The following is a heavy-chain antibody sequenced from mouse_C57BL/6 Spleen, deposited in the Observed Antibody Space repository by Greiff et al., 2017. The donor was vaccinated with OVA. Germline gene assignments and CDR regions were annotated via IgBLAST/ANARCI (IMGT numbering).Heavy chain of an antibody. V-gene: IGHV5-17*01. Sequence: DVKLVESGGGLVKPGGSLKLSCAASGFTFSDYGMHWVRQAPEKGLEWVAYISSGSSTIYYADTVKGRFTISRDNAKNTLFLQMTSLRSEDTAMYYCASDGYSLFAYWGQGTLVTVSA. CDR1: GFTFSDYG. D-gene: IGHD2-3*01. J-gene: IGHJ3*01. CDR3: ASDGYSLFAY. CDR2: ISSGSSTI.